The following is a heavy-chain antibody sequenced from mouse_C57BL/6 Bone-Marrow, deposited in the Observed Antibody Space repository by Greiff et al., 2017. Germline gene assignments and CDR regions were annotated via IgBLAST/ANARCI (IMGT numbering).Heavy chain of an antibody. J-gene: IGHJ4*01. CDR1: GYTFTSYW. Sequence: VQLQQPGAELVMPGASVKLSCKASGYTFTSYWMHWVKQRPGQGLEWIGEIDPSDSYTNYNQKFKGKATLTVDNSSSTAYLQLSSLPSGVSAVYYCAITTVVHYYAMDYWGQGTSVTVSS. V-gene: IGHV1-69*01. CDR3: AITTVVHYYAMDY. D-gene: IGHD1-1*01. CDR2: IDPSDSYT.